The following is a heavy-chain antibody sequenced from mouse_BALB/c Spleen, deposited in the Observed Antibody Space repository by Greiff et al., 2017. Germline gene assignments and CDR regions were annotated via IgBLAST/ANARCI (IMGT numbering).Heavy chain of an antibody. CDR1: GFNIKDYY. CDR3: NARGGFAD. V-gene: IGHV14-4*02. CDR2: IDPENGDT. Sequence: VQLQQSGAELVRSGASVKLSCTASGFNIKDYYMHWVKQRPEQGLEWIGWIDPENGDTEYAPKFQGKATMTADTSSNTAYLQLSSLTSEDTAVYYCNARGGFADWGQGTLVTVSA. J-gene: IGHJ3*01.